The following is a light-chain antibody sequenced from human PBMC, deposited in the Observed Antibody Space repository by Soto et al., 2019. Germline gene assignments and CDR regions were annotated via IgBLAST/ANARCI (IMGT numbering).Light chain of an antibody. V-gene: IGKV3D-15*01. CDR3: QQYVRAPWT. CDR1: QSVSSN. J-gene: IGKJ1*01. CDR2: GAS. Sequence: EIVMAQSPATLSVSQVERATLSCRASQSVSSNLAWYQQKPGQAPRLLIYGASTRATGIPARFSGSGSGTDFTLTISSLEPEDFVVYYCQQYVRAPWTFGQGTKVDIK.